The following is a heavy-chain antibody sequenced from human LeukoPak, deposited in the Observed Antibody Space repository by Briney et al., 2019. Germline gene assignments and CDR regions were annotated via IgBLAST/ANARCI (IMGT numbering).Heavy chain of an antibody. V-gene: IGHV1-46*01. CDR3: ARGHFYDSSGYHDTFDI. J-gene: IGHJ3*02. CDR1: GYTFTGYY. CDR2: INPSGGST. D-gene: IGHD3-22*01. Sequence: ASVKVSCKASGYTFTGYYMHWVRQAPGQGLEWMGIINPSGGSTSYAQKFQGRATMTRDMSTSTVYMELRSLRSEDTAVYYCARGHFYDSSGYHDTFDIWGLGTMVTVSS.